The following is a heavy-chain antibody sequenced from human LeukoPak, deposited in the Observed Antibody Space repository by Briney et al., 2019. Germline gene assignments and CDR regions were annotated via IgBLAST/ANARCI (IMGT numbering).Heavy chain of an antibody. CDR3: ASLSSTRGRYYYYGMDV. J-gene: IGHJ6*02. V-gene: IGHV1-69*13. D-gene: IGHD2-2*01. CDR1: GYTFTSYG. CDR2: IIPIFGTA. Sequence: RASVKVSCKASGYTFTSYGISWVRQAPGQGLEWMGGIIPIFGTANYAQKFQGRVTITADESTSTAYMELSSLRSEDTAVYYCASLSSTRGRYYYYGMDVWGQGTTVTVSS.